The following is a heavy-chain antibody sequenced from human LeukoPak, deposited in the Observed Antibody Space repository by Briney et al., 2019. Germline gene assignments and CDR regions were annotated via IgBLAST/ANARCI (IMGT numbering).Heavy chain of an antibody. V-gene: IGHV4-30-2*01. Sequence: SQTLSLTCAVSGGSISSGGYSWSWIRQPPGKGLEWIGYIYHSGSTYYNPSLKSRVTISVDRSKNQFSLKLSSVTAADTAVYYCARTQTGDAFDIWGQGTMVTVSS. CDR1: GGSISSGGYS. J-gene: IGHJ3*02. CDR2: IYHSGST. CDR3: ARTQTGDAFDI.